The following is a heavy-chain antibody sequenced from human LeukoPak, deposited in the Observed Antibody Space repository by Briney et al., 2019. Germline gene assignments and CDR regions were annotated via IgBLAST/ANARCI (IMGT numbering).Heavy chain of an antibody. CDR3: AKVGIRISLIVVVFTTADDWYFDL. V-gene: IGHV3-23*01. Sequence: GGSLRLSCAASGFTFSNYAMSWVRQAPGKGLEWVSGISGSSGSTYYADSVKGRLTISRDNSKNTLYLQMDSLRAEDTAVYYCAKVGIRISLIVVVFTTADDWYFDLWGRGTLVTVSS. CDR1: GFTFSNYA. CDR2: ISGSSGST. D-gene: IGHD3-22*01. J-gene: IGHJ2*01.